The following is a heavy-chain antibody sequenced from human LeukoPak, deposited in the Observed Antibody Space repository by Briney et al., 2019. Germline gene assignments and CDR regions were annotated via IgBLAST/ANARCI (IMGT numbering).Heavy chain of an antibody. Sequence: PGGSLRLTCAASGFTFSSYSFNWVRQAPGKGLEWVSSINTVASSIYYADSVRGRFTISRDNDKNSLWLQMSGRRAEDSAVYYCARLRRNSDRSGFYYYYVNWGQGALVTVSS. D-gene: IGHD3-22*01. CDR2: INTVASSI. CDR1: GFTFSSYS. CDR3: ARLRRNSDRSGFYYYYVN. V-gene: IGHV3-21*01. J-gene: IGHJ4*02.